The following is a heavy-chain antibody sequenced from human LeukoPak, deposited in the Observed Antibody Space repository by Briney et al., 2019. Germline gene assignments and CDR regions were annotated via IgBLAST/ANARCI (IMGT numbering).Heavy chain of an antibody. V-gene: IGHV3-23*01. D-gene: IGHD1-26*01. CDR3: AKASGSYYKNYYFDY. Sequence: GGSLRLSCAASGFTFSSYAMSWDRQAPGKGLEWVSAISGSGGSTYYADSVKGRFTISRDNSKNTLYLQMNSLRAEDTAVYYCAKASGSYYKNYYFDYWGQGTLVTVSS. CDR1: GFTFSSYA. CDR2: ISGSGGST. J-gene: IGHJ4*02.